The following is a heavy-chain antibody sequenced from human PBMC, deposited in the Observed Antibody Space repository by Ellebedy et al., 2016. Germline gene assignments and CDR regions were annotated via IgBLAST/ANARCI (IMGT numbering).Heavy chain of an antibody. J-gene: IGHJ5*02. CDR2: INPNSGGT. D-gene: IGHD2-15*01. CDR1: GYTFTGYY. CDR3: AGEDIVVVVAAISWFDP. Sequence: ASVKVSCXASGYTFTGYYMHWVRQAPGQGLEWMGWINPNSGGTNYAQKFQGRVTMTRDTSISTAYMELSRLRSDDTAVYYCAGEDIVVVVAAISWFDPWGQGTLVTVSS. V-gene: IGHV1-2*02.